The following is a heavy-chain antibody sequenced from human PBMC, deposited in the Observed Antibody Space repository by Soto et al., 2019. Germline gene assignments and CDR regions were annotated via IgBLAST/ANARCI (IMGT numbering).Heavy chain of an antibody. J-gene: IGHJ4*02. CDR2: IYGNGGST. Sequence: GGSLRLSCTASGFTFSDYAMRWARQAPGKGPEWVAGIYGNGGSTYYADSVKGRFTISRDNSKNTLDLQMNSLRAEDTAVYYCARKGTWNSFDYWGQGTLVTVSS. CDR1: GFTFSDYA. V-gene: IGHV3-23*01. D-gene: IGHD1-1*01. CDR3: ARKGTWNSFDY.